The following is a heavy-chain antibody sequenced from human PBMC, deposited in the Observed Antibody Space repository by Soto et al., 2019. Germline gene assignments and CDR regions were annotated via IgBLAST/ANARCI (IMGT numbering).Heavy chain of an antibody. Sequence: GGSLRLSCAASGFTFSSYGMHWVRQAPGKGLEWVAVISYDGSNKYYADSVKGRFTISRDNSKNTLYLQMNSLRAEDTAVYYCVTRIWFGTKGEAFDIWGQGTMVTVSS. V-gene: IGHV3-30*03. CDR1: GFTFSSYG. CDR3: VTRIWFGTKGEAFDI. CDR2: ISYDGSNK. J-gene: IGHJ3*02. D-gene: IGHD3-10*01.